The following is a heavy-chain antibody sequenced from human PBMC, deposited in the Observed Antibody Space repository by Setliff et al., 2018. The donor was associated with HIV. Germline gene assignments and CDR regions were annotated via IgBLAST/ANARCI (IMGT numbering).Heavy chain of an antibody. CDR3: ARRRGYCSGGTCYSGGYWFDP. J-gene: IGHJ5*02. V-gene: IGHV4-61*09. CDR2: VYTSGST. Sequence: SETLSLTCTVSGGSVTSGTYYWSWIRQPAGKGLEWIGHVYTSGSTSYNPSLKSRVTISVDTSKNQFSLKLRSVTAADTAVYYCARRRGYCSGGTCYSGGYWFDPWGQGTLVTVSS. CDR1: GGSVTSGTYY. D-gene: IGHD2-15*01.